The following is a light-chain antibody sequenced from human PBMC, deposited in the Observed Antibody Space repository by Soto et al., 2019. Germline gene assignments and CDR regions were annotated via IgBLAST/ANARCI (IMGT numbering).Light chain of an antibody. CDR3: QQYASSPLT. J-gene: IGKJ4*01. CDR2: TAS. V-gene: IGKV3-20*01. CDR1: QSVGRNY. Sequence: EIVLTQSPGTLSVSPGEKATLSCRASQSVGRNYLAWYQQKPGQAPRLLIYTASSRATGIPDRFSGSGSGTDFTLTISRLEPEDFAVYYCQQYASSPLTCGGGTKVETK.